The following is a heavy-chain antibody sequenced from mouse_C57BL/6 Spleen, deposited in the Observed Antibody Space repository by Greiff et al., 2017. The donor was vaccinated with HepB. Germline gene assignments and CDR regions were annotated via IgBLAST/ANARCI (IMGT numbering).Heavy chain of an antibody. V-gene: IGHV1-52*01. Sequence: VQLQQPGAELVRPGSSVKLSCKASGYTFTSYWMHWVKQRPIQGLEWIGNIDPSDSETHYNQKFKDKATLTVDKSSSTAYMQLSSLTSEDSAVYYCARTRGWSYFDYWGQGTTLTVSS. D-gene: IGHD2-3*01. CDR3: ARTRGWSYFDY. CDR1: GYTFTSYW. CDR2: IDPSDSET. J-gene: IGHJ2*01.